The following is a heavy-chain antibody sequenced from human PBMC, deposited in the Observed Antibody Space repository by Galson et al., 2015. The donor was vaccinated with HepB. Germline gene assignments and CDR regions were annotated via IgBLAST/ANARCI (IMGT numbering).Heavy chain of an antibody. J-gene: IGHJ6*02. Sequence: SLRLSCAGSGFNFRRYDINWVRQAPGKGLEWISYISGGGGMIHYADSVKGRFTISRDNANNSLYLQMNSLRAEDTAVYFCARDPDYYDSSGYYYYGLDVWGQGTTVTVSS. D-gene: IGHD3-22*01. CDR3: ARDPDYYDSSGYYYYGLDV. V-gene: IGHV3-48*03. CDR1: GFNFRRYD. CDR2: ISGGGGMI.